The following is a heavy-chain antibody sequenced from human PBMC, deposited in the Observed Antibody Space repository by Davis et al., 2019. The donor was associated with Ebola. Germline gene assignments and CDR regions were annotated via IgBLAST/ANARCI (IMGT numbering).Heavy chain of an antibody. CDR3: AVTPNYYYYGMDV. D-gene: IGHD2-21*02. CDR1: GFTLSNYV. Sequence: GESLKISCAASGFTLSNYVMTWVRRAPGKGLEWVSAITGSGSSTYYADSVKGRFTISRDNFKNTLYLQMNSPRAEDTAVYYCAVTPNYYYYGMDVWGKGTTVTVSS. CDR2: ITGSGSST. V-gene: IGHV3-23*01. J-gene: IGHJ6*04.